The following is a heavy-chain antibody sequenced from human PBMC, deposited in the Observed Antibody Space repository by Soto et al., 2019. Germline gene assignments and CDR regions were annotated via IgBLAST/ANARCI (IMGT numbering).Heavy chain of an antibody. D-gene: IGHD3-22*01. V-gene: IGHV1-69*13. J-gene: IGHJ5*02. CDR1: RVTFSSYA. CDR2: IIPIFGTA. CDR3: ARDRGPSSGYYPYWFDP. Sequence: SVKVCCKDCRVTFSSYAMTSLRHSTGQWLEWMGGIIPIFGTANYAQNFQARVTITADESTSTAYMELSSLRSEDTAVYYCARDRGPSSGYYPYWFDPWGQGTLVTAPQ.